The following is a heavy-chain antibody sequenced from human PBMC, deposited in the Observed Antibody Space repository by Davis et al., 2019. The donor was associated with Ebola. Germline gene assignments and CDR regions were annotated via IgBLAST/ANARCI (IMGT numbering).Heavy chain of an antibody. D-gene: IGHD6-13*01. CDR3: ARERYSSSWPDY. Sequence: ASVPVSCKASGYTFTSYYMHWVRQAPGQGLEWMGIINPSGCSTSYAQKFQGRVTMTRDTSTSTVYMELSSLRAEDTAVYYCARERYSSSWPDYWGQGTLVTVSS. CDR1: GYTFTSYY. J-gene: IGHJ4*02. V-gene: IGHV1-46*01. CDR2: INPSGCST.